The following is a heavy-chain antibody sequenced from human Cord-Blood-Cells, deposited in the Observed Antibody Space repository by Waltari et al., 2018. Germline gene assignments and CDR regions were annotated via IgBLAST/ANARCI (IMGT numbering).Heavy chain of an antibody. CDR1: GYTFTGHY. Sequence: QVQLVQSGAEVKKPGASVKVSCKASGYTFTGHYKHWVRQAPGQGLEWMGWINPNSGGTNYAQKFQGWVTMTRDTSISTAYMELSRLRSDDTAVYYCARVGEFESGSFDYWGQGTLVTVSS. J-gene: IGHJ4*02. D-gene: IGHD1-26*01. CDR3: ARVGEFESGSFDY. V-gene: IGHV1-2*04. CDR2: INPNSGGT.